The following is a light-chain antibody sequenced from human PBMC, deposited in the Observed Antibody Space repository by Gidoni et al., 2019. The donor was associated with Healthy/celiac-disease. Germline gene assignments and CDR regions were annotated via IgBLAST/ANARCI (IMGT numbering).Light chain of an antibody. J-gene: IGKJ4*01. CDR1: PSLSSSY. V-gene: IGKV3-20*01. CDR2: GAS. CDR3: QQYGSTPLLT. Sequence: IALTQSPGTLSLSPGERATLSCRASPSLSSSYLAWYQQKPGQAPRLLIYGASSRATGIPDRFSGSGSGTDFTLTISRLEPEDFAVYYCQQYGSTPLLTFGGGTKVEIK.